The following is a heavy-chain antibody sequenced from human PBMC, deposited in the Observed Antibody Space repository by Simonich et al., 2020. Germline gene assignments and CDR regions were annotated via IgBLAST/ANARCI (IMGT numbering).Heavy chain of an antibody. CDR2: INPHSGGT. CDR1: GYTFTGYY. Sequence: QVQLVQSGAEVKKPGASVKVSCKASGYTFTGYYMHWVRQDPGKGLEWRGWINPHSGGTNYEKKIQGRVTMTRDTSISTAYMGLSRLRSDDTAVYYCARDELGIQHWYFDLWGRGTLVTVSS. V-gene: IGHV1-2*02. D-gene: IGHD7-27*01. J-gene: IGHJ2*01. CDR3: ARDELGIQHWYFDL.